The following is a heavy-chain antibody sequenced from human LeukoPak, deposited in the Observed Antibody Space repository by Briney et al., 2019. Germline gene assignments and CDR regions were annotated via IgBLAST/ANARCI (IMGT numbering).Heavy chain of an antibody. Sequence: GRSLRLSCAASGFTFSSYGMHWVRDAPGKGVEWVAVIWYDGSNKYYADSVKGRFTISRDNSKNTLYLQMNSLRGEDTAVYYCARLEGVVPAAMDYWGQGTLVTVSS. CDR3: ARLEGVVPAAMDY. CDR1: GFTFSSYG. CDR2: IWYDGSNK. J-gene: IGHJ4*02. V-gene: IGHV3-33*01. D-gene: IGHD2-2*01.